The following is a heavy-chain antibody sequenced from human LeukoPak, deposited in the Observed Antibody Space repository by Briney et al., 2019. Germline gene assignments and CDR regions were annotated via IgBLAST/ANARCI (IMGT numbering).Heavy chain of an antibody. V-gene: IGHV1-46*01. Sequence: ASVKVSCKASGYTFTSYYMHWVRQAPGQGLEWMGIINPSGGSTNYAQKLQGRVTMTTDTSTSTAYMELRSLRSGDTAVYYCARDPCPGSGWYRCNAFDIWGQGTMVTVSS. CDR2: INPSGGST. CDR3: ARDPCPGSGWYRCNAFDI. J-gene: IGHJ3*02. D-gene: IGHD6-19*01. CDR1: GYTFTSYY.